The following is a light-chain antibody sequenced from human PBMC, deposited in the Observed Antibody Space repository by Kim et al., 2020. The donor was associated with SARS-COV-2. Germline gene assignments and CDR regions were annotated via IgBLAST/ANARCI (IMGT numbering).Light chain of an antibody. CDR2: GNS. J-gene: IGLJ2*01. CDR1: SSNIGAGYD. CDR3: QSYDSSLSGSV. V-gene: IGLV1-40*01. Sequence: RVTISGTGSSSNIGAGYDVTWYQQLPGTAPKLLIYGNSNRPSGVPDRFSGSKSGTSASLAITGLQAEDEADYYCQSYDSSLSGSVFGGGTQLTVL.